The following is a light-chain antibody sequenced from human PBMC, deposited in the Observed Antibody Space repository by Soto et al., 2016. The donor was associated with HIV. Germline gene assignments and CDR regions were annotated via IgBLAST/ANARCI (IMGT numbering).Light chain of an antibody. CDR3: MQGTQ. CDR2: QVS. Sequence: DVVVTQSPLSLPVTLGQPASISCRCSQSLVHRDGNTYLSWFQQRPGQSPRRLIYQVSIRDSGVPDRFSGSGSYTDFTLKISRVEAEDVGTYYCMQGTQFGGGTRVDIK. V-gene: IGKV2-30*02. CDR1: QSLVHRDGNTY. J-gene: IGKJ4*02.